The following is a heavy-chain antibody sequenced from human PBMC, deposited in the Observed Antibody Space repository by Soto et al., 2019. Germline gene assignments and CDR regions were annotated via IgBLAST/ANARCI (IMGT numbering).Heavy chain of an antibody. J-gene: IGHJ5*02. CDR1: GYTFTNYG. Sequence: QVQLVQSGAEVKKPGASVKASCRASGYTFTNYGVTWVRQAPGQGLEWMGWISAYNGDTNYAQNLQGRVTMTTDTPTTTVYMGLKSLRSDDTAVYYCAGGGVGVMVRGVANWFDPWGQGTLVTVSS. D-gene: IGHD3-10*01. CDR3: AGGGVGVMVRGVANWFDP. V-gene: IGHV1-18*01. CDR2: ISAYNGDT.